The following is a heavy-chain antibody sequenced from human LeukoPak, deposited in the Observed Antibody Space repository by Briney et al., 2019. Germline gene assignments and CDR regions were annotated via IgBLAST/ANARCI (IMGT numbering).Heavy chain of an antibody. V-gene: IGHV3-66*01. CDR2: IYSGGST. Sequence: GGSLRHSCAASGFTFSDYYMSWVRQAPGKGLEWVSVIYSGGSTYYADSVKGRFTISRDNSKNTLYPQMNSLRAEDTAVYYCARTSGWLQPIDYWGQGTLVTVSS. D-gene: IGHD5-24*01. CDR3: ARTSGWLQPIDY. J-gene: IGHJ4*02. CDR1: GFTFSDYY.